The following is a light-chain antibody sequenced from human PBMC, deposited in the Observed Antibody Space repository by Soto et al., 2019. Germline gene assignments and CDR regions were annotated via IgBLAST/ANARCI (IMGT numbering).Light chain of an antibody. V-gene: IGKV3-11*01. CDR2: DAS. CDR3: QQRFLT. Sequence: EIVLTQSPATLSLSPGERATLSCRASQSVSSYLAWYQQKPGQAPRLLIYDASKRATGIPARFSGSGSGTDFTLTIGSLAPEDFAVYYCQQRFLTFGGGTKVEIK. J-gene: IGKJ4*01. CDR1: QSVSSY.